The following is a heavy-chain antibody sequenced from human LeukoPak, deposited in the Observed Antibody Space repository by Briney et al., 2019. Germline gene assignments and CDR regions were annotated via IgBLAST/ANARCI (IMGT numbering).Heavy chain of an antibody. Sequence: GGSLRLSCAASGLTFSNYWMDWVRQAPGKGLEWVANIKQDGSEKNYVDSVKGRFIISRDNAKNSLYLQMNTLRADDTAVYYCARVSQLQDYWGQGTLVTVSS. V-gene: IGHV3-7*03. J-gene: IGHJ4*02. CDR2: IKQDGSEK. D-gene: IGHD6-13*01. CDR3: ARVSQLQDY. CDR1: GLTFSNYW.